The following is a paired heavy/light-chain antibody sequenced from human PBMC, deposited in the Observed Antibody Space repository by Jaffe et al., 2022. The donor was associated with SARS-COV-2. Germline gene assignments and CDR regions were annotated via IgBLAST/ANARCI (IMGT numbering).Heavy chain of an antibody. V-gene: IGHV3-33*01. CDR3: AREAAQVVRTGGMDV. J-gene: IGHJ6*02. Sequence: QVQLVESGGGVVQPGRSLRLSCAASGFTFSTYGMHWVRQAPGKGLEWVAIIWYDGTNKHYVDSVKGRFTISRDNSKNTLYLEMNSLRAEDTAVYYCAREAAQVVRTGGMDVWGQGTTVTVSS. CDR2: IWYDGTNK. D-gene: IGHD6-6*01. CDR1: GFTFSTYG.
Light chain of an antibody. CDR2: GAS. J-gene: IGKJ2*01. V-gene: IGKV3-20*01. CDR3: QQYGSSPYT. Sequence: EIVLTQSPGTLSLSPGERATLSCRASQSISSTYLAWYQQKPGQAPRLLIYGASSRATGIPDRFSGSGSGTDFTLTISRLEPEDFAVYYCQQYGSSPYTFGQGTKLEIK. CDR1: QSISSTY.